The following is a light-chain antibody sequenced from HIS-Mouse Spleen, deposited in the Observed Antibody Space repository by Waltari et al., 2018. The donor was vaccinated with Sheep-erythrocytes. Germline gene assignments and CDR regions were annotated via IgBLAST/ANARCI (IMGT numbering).Light chain of an antibody. CDR3: QQRSNWYT. Sequence: EIVLTQSPATLSLSPGERATLSCRASQSVSSYLAWYQQKPGQAPRLRIYDASNRATGIPARFSGSWSGTDFTLTISSLEPEDFAVYYCQQRSNWYTFGQGTKLEIK. CDR2: DAS. V-gene: IGKV3-11*01. J-gene: IGKJ2*01. CDR1: QSVSSY.